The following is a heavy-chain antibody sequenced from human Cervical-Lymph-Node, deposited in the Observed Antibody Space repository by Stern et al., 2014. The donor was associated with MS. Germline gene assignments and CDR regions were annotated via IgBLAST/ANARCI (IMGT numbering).Heavy chain of an antibody. CDR1: GFTFSHYS. CDR2: ISNNATHT. J-gene: IGHJ4*02. Sequence: EVQLGESGGGLVKPGESLRLSCDASGFTFSHYSINWVRQAPGQGLEWISSISNNATHTYDADSVEGLFTISRDSAKDSVSLHMVSLRAEDTAVYYCARARVGDYARSPHLDSWGQGTLVTVSS. V-gene: IGHV3-21*01. D-gene: IGHD4-17*01. CDR3: ARARVGDYARSPHLDS.